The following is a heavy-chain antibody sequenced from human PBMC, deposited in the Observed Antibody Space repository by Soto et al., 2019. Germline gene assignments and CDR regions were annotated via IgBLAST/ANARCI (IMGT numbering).Heavy chain of an antibody. J-gene: IGHJ3*02. Sequence: ASVKVSCKASGYTFTDYGISWVRQAPGQGLEWMGWINVYNGNTKYAQKVQGRVTMTTDTSTSIVYMELSSLRSEDTAVYYCARVGITTSAFDIWGQGTMVTVSS. CDR2: INVYNGNT. D-gene: IGHD3-22*01. CDR3: ARVGITTSAFDI. V-gene: IGHV1-18*01. CDR1: GYTFTDYG.